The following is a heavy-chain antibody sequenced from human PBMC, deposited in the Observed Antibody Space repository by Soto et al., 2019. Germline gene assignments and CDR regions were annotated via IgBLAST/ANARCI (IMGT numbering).Heavy chain of an antibody. J-gene: IGHJ4*02. V-gene: IGHV2-5*02. CDR3: AHTSPQRAYDY. CDR2: IYWDDDK. CDR1: GFSLSTSGAG. Sequence: QITLKESGPTLVKPTQTLTLTCTFSGFSLSTSGAGVGWIRQPPGKALEWLALIYWDDDKRYRPSLKSRLTITTDSSTDQVVLTMTNLDPVDTATYYCAHTSPQRAYDYWGQGTLVTVSS.